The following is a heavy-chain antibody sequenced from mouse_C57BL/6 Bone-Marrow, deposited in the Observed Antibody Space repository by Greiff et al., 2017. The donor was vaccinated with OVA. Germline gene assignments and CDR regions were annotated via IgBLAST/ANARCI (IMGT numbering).Heavy chain of an antibody. CDR2: IHPSDSDT. J-gene: IGHJ2*01. CDR3: AIGDDYDDGGSFDD. CDR1: GYTFTSYW. V-gene: IGHV1-74*01. D-gene: IGHD2-4*01. Sequence: VQLQQPGAELVKPGASVKVSCKASGYTFTSYWMHWVKQRPGQGLEWIGRIHPSDSDTNYNQKFKGKATLTVDKSSSTAYMQLSSLTSEDSAVYYCAIGDDYDDGGSFDDWGQGTTLTVSS.